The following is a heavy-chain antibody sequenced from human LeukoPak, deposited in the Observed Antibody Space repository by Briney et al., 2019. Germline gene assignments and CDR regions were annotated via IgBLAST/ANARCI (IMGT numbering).Heavy chain of an antibody. V-gene: IGHV3-30*19. J-gene: IGHJ3*02. CDR2: ISYDGSNK. CDR1: GFTFSSYG. CDR3: ARDVGYYDSSGYSPSDAFDI. Sequence: PGGSLRLSCAASGFTFSSYGMHWVRQAPGKGLEWVAVISYDGSNKYYADSVKGRFTISRDNSKNTLYLQMNSLRAEDTAVYYCARDVGYYDSSGYSPSDAFDIWGQGTMVTVSS. D-gene: IGHD3-22*01.